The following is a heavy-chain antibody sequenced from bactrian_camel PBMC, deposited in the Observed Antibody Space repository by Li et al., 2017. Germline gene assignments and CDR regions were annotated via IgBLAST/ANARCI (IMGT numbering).Heavy chain of an antibody. CDR1: GCHGCC. V-gene: IGHV3S55*01. J-gene: IGHJ4*01. Sequence: HVQLVESGGGSVQAGGSLRLSCVVSGCHGCCMGWFRQAPGKQREGVAVTVGANYIEYADSVKGRFTITRDNAKRTLYLQMDDLKPEDTAMYYCAARPSKWPASVYGICLSGPEYNDWGQGTQVTVS. CDR3: AARPSKWPASVYGICLSGPEYND. CDR2: TVGANYI. D-gene: IGHD5*01.